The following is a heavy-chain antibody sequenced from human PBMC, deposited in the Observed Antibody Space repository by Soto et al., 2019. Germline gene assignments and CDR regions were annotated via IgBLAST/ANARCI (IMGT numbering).Heavy chain of an antibody. CDR1: GFTFSSYG. CDR2: ISYDGSNK. D-gene: IGHD1-26*01. J-gene: IGHJ3*02. Sequence: QVQLVESGGGVVQPGRSLRLSCAASGFTFSSYGMHWVRQAPGKGLEWVAVISYDGSNKYYADSVKGRFTISRDNSKNTLYLQTNSLRAEDTAVYYCAKDLGAILDAFAIWGQGTMVTVSS. CDR3: AKDLGAILDAFAI. V-gene: IGHV3-30*18.